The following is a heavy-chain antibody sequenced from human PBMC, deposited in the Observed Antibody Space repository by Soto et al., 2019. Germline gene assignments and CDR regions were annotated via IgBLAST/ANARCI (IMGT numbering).Heavy chain of an antibody. CDR3: ARDLVSGSYEGGNY. V-gene: IGHV3-21*01. Sequence: EVQLVESGGGLVKPGGSLRLSCAASGFTFRSYSMNWVRQAPGKGLEWVSSISGSSSYIYYADSVKGRFTIPRDNAKNSLYLQMNSLRAEDTAVYYCARDLVSGSYEGGNYWGQGTLVTVSS. CDR1: GFTFRSYS. J-gene: IGHJ4*02. CDR2: ISGSSSYI. D-gene: IGHD1-26*01.